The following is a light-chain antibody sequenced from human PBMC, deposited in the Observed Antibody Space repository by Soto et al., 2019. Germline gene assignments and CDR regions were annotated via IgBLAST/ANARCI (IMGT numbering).Light chain of an antibody. J-gene: IGKJ4*01. CDR1: QSISSY. CDR2: AAS. Sequence: DIQMTQSPSSLSASVGDRVTITCRASQSISSYLNWYQQKPAKAPQLLIYAASSLQSGVPSRFSGSGSGTDFTLTISSLQPEDFATYYCQQRYRTPPTFGGGTKVEI. V-gene: IGKV1-39*01. CDR3: QQRYRTPPT.